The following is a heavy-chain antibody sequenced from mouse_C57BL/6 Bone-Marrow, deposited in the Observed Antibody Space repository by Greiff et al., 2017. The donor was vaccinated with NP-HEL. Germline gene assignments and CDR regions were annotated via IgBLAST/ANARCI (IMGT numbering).Heavy chain of an antibody. V-gene: IGHV5-6*01. CDR2: ISSGGSYT. CDR1: GFTFSSYG. J-gene: IGHJ2*01. Sequence: EVNVVESGGDLVKPGGSLKLSCAASGFTFSSYGMSWVRQTPDKRLEWVATISSGGSYTYYPDSVKGRFTISRDNAKNTLYLQMSSLKSEDTAMYYCARLAITTTGVYFDYWGQGTTLTVSS. CDR3: ARLAITTTGVYFDY. D-gene: IGHD2-4*01.